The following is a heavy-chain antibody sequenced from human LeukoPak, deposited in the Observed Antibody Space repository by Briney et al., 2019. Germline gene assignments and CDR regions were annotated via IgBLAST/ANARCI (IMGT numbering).Heavy chain of an antibody. CDR1: GFTVSSNY. V-gene: IGHV3-7*01. J-gene: IGHJ4*02. Sequence: GGSLRLSCAASGFTVSSNYMSWVRQAPGKGLEWVANIKQDGSEKYYVDSVKGRFTISRDNAKNSLYLQMNSLRAEDTAVYYCARGRGLAVAGRYYFDYWGQGTLVTVSS. CDR3: ARGRGLAVAGRYYFDY. CDR2: IKQDGSEK. D-gene: IGHD6-19*01.